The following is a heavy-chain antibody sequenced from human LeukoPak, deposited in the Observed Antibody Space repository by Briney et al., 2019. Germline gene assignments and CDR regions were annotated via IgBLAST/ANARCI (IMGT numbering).Heavy chain of an antibody. J-gene: IGHJ4*02. CDR2: ISSSSSYI. CDR1: GFTFSSYS. V-gene: IGHV3-21*01. Sequence: GGSLRLSCAASGFTFSSYSMNWVRQAPGKGLEWVSSISSSSSYIYYADSVKGRFTISRGNAKNSLYLQTNSLRAEDTAVYYCARDVSGYNFEGFGYWGQGTLVTVSS. D-gene: IGHD5-24*01. CDR3: ARDVSGYNFEGFGY.